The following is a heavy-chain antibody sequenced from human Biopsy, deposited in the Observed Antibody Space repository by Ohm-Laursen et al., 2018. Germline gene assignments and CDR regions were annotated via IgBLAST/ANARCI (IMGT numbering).Heavy chain of an antibody. CDR3: ARGPYGDNAGAFDV. D-gene: IGHD4/OR15-4a*01. V-gene: IGHV4-34*01. J-gene: IGHJ3*01. CDR1: GGSFSGYD. CDR2: FNHTGTT. Sequence: TLSLTCAVDGGSFSGYDWTWIRQPPGKGLEWVGEFNHTGTTIYNPSLKSRLTISVDKSKNHFSLRLTSVTAADTATYFCARGPYGDNAGAFDVWGQGTVVTVSS.